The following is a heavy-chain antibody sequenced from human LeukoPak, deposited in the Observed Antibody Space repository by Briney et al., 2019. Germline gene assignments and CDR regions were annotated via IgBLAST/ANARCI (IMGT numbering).Heavy chain of an antibody. Sequence: PSETLSLTCTVSGGSISSYYWSWIRQPPGKGLEWIGYIYYSGSTNYNPSLKSRVTISVDTSKNQFSLKLSSVTAADTAVYYCATSGVPAAIPYCYGMDVWGQGTTVTVSS. CDR3: ATSGVPAAIPYCYGMDV. D-gene: IGHD2-2*01. CDR1: GGSISSYY. CDR2: IYYSGST. J-gene: IGHJ6*02. V-gene: IGHV4-59*01.